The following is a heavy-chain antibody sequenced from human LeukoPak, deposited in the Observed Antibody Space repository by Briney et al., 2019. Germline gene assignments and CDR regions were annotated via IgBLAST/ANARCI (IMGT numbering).Heavy chain of an antibody. D-gene: IGHD5-12*01. CDR3: ARDSSGYDLGIDY. CDR2: INHSGST. V-gene: IGHV4-34*01. J-gene: IGHJ4*02. Sequence: SETLSLTCAVYGGSFSGYYWSWIRQPPGKGLEWIGEINHSGSTNYNPSLKSRVTISVGTSKNQFSLKLSSVTAADTAVYYCARDSSGYDLGIDYWGQGTLVTVSS. CDR1: GGSFSGYY.